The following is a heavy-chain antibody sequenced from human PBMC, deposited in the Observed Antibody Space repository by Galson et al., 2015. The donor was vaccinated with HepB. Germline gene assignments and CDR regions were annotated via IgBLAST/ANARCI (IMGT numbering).Heavy chain of an antibody. Sequence: SVKVSCKASGYTFSSYSITWVRQAPGQGLEWMGWISAYNHNTNYAQKLQGRVIMTTDTSTSTAYMELRSLRSDDTAVYYCARGALIVVVDANPNNWFDPWGQGTLVTVSS. D-gene: IGHD2-15*01. CDR1: GYTFSSYS. CDR3: ARGALIVVVDANPNNWFDP. V-gene: IGHV1-18*01. J-gene: IGHJ5*02. CDR2: ISAYNHNT.